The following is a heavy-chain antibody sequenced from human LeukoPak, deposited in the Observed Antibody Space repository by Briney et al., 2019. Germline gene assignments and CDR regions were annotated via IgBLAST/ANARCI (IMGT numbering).Heavy chain of an antibody. CDR2: ISGTTTTI. CDR3: ASVSSSWYGDAFDI. Sequence: GGSLRLSCVASEFTFSSYGMNWVRQTPGGGLEWLSYISGTTTTIHYADSVKGRFTISRDNSKNTLYLQMNSLRAEDTAVYYCASVSSSWYGDAFDIWGQGTMVTVSS. CDR1: EFTFSSYG. J-gene: IGHJ3*02. D-gene: IGHD6-13*01. V-gene: IGHV3-48*01.